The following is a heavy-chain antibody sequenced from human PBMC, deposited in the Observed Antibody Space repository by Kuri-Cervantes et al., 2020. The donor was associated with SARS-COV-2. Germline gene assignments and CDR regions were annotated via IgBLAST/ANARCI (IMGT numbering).Heavy chain of an antibody. J-gene: IGHJ4*02. CDR3: AKPQQLVQHRFPPKYYFDY. Sequence: GESLKISCAASGSTFSSYAMHWVRQAPGKGLEWVAVISYDGSNKYYADSVKGRFTISRDNSKNTLYLQMNSLRAEDTAVYYCAKPQQLVQHRFPPKYYFDYWGQGTLVTVSS. V-gene: IGHV3-30-3*02. D-gene: IGHD6-13*01. CDR2: ISYDGSNK. CDR1: GSTFSSYA.